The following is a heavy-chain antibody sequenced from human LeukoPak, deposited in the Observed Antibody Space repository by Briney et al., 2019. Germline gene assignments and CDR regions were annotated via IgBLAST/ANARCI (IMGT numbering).Heavy chain of an antibody. Sequence: SGPTLVKPTQTLTLTCSFSGFSLSTSGVGVGWILQPPGKALDWRALIYSNDDKRYSTYLKTRVPLAKDTSKNQVILTITNMDPVATATYSCAHSVIVGSTLGYFAYWGQGTLVTVCS. CDR1: GFSLSTSGVG. J-gene: IGHJ4*02. CDR2: IYSNDDK. V-gene: IGHV2-5*01. CDR3: AHSVIVGSTLGYFAY. D-gene: IGHD1-26*01.